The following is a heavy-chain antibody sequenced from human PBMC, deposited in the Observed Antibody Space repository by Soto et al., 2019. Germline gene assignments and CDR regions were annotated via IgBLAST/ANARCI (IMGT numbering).Heavy chain of an antibody. V-gene: IGHV1-18*01. Sequence: HLVQPGNEVRKPGASVRVSCKASGYTFNEFGITWVRQAPGQGLQWVGRIIGHNGNTEYALNFRGRVTLTTDTSTNTAYMDLTSLTRDDTAVYYCARDVGYSQADYFDDWGQGTLVTVSS. CDR3: ARDVGYSQADYFDD. J-gene: IGHJ4*02. CDR1: GYTFNEFG. CDR2: IIGHNGNT. D-gene: IGHD5-18*01.